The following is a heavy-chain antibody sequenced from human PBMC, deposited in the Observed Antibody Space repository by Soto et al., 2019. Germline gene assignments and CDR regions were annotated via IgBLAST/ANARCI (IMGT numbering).Heavy chain of an antibody. CDR3: AHSGVRDGYNYQYYFDY. D-gene: IGHD5-12*01. CDR2: IYWDDDK. J-gene: IGHJ4*02. CDR1: GLSLSTSGVG. V-gene: IGHV2-5*02. Sequence: QITLKESGPTLVKPTQTLTLTCTFSGLSLSTSGVGVGWIRQPPGKALEWLALIYWDDDKRSSPSLKSRLTSTKDTSKTQMGLTMTNMDPVDTATYYCAHSGVRDGYNYQYYFDYWGRGALVTVSS.